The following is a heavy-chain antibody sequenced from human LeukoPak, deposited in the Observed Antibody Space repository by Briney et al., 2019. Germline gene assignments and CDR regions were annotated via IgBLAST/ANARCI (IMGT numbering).Heavy chain of an antibody. D-gene: IGHD1-1*01. CDR2: IRSKANSYAT. V-gene: IGHV3-73*01. J-gene: IGHJ6*03. Sequence: GGSLRLSCAASGFTFSGSAMHWVRQASGKGLEWVGRIRSKANSYATAYAASVKGGFTISRDDSKNTAYLQMNSLKTEDTAVYYCTRPGRNDEHYYYYMDVWGKGTTVTVSS. CDR1: GFTFSGSA. CDR3: TRPGRNDEHYYYYMDV.